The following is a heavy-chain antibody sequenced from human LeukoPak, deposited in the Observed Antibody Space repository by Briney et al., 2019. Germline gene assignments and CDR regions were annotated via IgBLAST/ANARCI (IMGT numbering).Heavy chain of an antibody. V-gene: IGHV3-48*03. CDR1: GIIFSSYE. J-gene: IGHJ4*02. D-gene: IGHD6-13*01. CDR2: ISSSGTTI. CDR3: ARMDSSSWYGSFDY. Sequence: GGSLRLSCAASGIIFSSYEMNWVRQAPGKGLEWVSYISSSGTTIYYADSVEGRFTISRDNPKNSLYLQMNSLRAEDTAVYYCARMDSSSWYGSFDYWGQGTLVTVSS.